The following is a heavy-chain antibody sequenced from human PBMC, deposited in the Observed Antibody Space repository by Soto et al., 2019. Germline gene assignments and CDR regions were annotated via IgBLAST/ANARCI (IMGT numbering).Heavy chain of an antibody. D-gene: IGHD3-22*01. CDR2: ISGYSGNT. CDR1: GYTFSSYG. CDR3: ARLFYESSGYCDY. J-gene: IGHJ4*02. V-gene: IGHV1-18*01. Sequence: QVQLVQSGAEVKKPGASVKVYCKAYGYTFSSYGLSWVRQSPGQGLELMGWISGYSGNTVYTQRFKGRLTMATDTSTGTVYMELRSLRSDDTAVYYCARLFYESSGYCDYWGQGTLVTVAS.